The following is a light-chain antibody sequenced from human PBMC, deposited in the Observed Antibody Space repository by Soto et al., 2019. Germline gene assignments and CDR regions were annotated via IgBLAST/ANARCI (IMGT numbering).Light chain of an antibody. J-gene: IGLJ1*01. V-gene: IGLV1-40*01. Sequence: QSVLTQPPSVSGAPGQRVTISCTGRSSNIGAGYDVHWYQQLPGTAPKLLIYANNYRPSGVPDRFSGSKSGTSASLAITGLQAEDEADYYCQSYDSSLSGYVFGTGTKVTVL. CDR1: SSNIGAGYD. CDR2: ANN. CDR3: QSYDSSLSGYV.